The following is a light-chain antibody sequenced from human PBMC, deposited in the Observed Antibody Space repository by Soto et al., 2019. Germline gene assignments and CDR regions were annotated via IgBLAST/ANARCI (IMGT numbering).Light chain of an antibody. CDR3: SSYTSSSTLL. V-gene: IGLV2-14*01. Sequence: QSVLTQPASVSGSPGQSITISCTGTSSDVGGYNYVSWYQQHPGKAPKLMIYEVSNRPSGVSNRFSGSKSGNTASLTISGLQAEDEAHYYCSSYTSSSTLLFGGRTKSPS. J-gene: IGLJ2*01. CDR1: SSDVGGYNY. CDR2: EVS.